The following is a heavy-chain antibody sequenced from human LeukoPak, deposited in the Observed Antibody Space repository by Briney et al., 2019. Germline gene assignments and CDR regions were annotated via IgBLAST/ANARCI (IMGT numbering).Heavy chain of an antibody. Sequence: GGSLRLSCAASGFTFSSYGMHWVRQAPGKGLEWVALILYDGSNKYYADSVKGRFTISRDNSKNTLYLQMNSLRAEDTAVYYCAKPYGSGNSYNDIFGYWGQGTLVTVSS. CDR1: GFTFSSYG. J-gene: IGHJ4*02. CDR3: AKPYGSGNSYNDIFGY. V-gene: IGHV3-30*18. CDR2: ILYDGSNK. D-gene: IGHD3-10*01.